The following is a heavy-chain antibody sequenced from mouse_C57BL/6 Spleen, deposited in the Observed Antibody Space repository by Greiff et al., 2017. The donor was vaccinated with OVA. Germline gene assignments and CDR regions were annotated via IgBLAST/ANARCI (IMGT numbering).Heavy chain of an antibody. CDR1: GYAFSSSW. CDR2: IYPGDGDT. D-gene: IGHD1-1*01. CDR3: ARGDYYGGLTGFAY. Sequence: QVQLQQSGPELVKPGASVKISCKASGYAFSSSWMNWVKQRPGKGLEWIGRIYPGDGDTNYNGKFKGKATLTADKSSSTAYMQLSSLTSEDSAVYFCARGDYYGGLTGFAYWGQGTLVTVSA. J-gene: IGHJ3*01. V-gene: IGHV1-82*01.